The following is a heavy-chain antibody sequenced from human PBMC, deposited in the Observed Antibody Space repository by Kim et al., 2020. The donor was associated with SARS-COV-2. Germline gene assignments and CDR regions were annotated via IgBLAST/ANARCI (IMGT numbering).Heavy chain of an antibody. J-gene: IGHJ6*02. Sequence: KGRFTISRDNSKNTLYLKMTSLRAEETAVYYCARKKVPAAKAGYYYGMDVWGQGTTVTVSS. V-gene: IGHV3-66*01. CDR3: ARKKVPAAKAGYYYGMDV. D-gene: IGHD2-2*01.